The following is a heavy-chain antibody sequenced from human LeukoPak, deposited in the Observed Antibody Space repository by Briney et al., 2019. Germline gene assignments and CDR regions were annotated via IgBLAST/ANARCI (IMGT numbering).Heavy chain of an antibody. V-gene: IGHV1-8*03. D-gene: IGHD6-13*01. J-gene: IGHJ4*02. CDR2: MNPNSGNT. Sequence: ASVKVSCKASGYTFTSYDINWVRQATGQGLEWMGWMNPNSGNTGYAQKFQGRVTITRNTSISTAYMELSSRRSEDTAVYYCARLGSSSWYDYWGQGTLVTVSS. CDR3: ARLGSSSWYDY. CDR1: GYTFTSYD.